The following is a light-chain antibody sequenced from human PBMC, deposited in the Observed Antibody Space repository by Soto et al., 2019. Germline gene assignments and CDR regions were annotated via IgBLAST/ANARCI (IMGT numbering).Light chain of an antibody. Sequence: QSVLTQPASVSGSPGQSTTISCTGASSDVGGYNYVSWYQQHPGKAPKLMIYEVSNRPSGVPNRFSGSKSGNTASLTISGLHHEDEADYYCSSYTSSSTPLVFGTGTKVTVL. J-gene: IGLJ1*01. CDR2: EVS. CDR3: SSYTSSSTPLV. V-gene: IGLV2-14*01. CDR1: SSDVGGYNY.